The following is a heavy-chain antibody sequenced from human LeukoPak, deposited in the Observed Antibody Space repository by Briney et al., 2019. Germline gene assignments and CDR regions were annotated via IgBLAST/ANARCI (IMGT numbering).Heavy chain of an antibody. CDR2: IYSGGST. CDR1: GFTVSSNY. CDR3: ARERGYCSGGSCYSDAFDI. D-gene: IGHD2-15*01. Sequence: SGGSLRLSCAASGFTVSSNYMSWVRQAPGKGLEWVSVIYSGGSTYCADSVKGRFTISRDNSKNTLYLQMNSLRAEDTAVYYCARERGYCSGGSCYSDAFDIWGQGTMVTVSS. V-gene: IGHV3-66*01. J-gene: IGHJ3*02.